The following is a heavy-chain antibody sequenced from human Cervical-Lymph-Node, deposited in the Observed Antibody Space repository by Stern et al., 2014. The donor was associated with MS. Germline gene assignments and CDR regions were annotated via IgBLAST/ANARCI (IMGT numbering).Heavy chain of an antibody. J-gene: IGHJ4*02. CDR3: ARGYSSSAS. V-gene: IGHV3-33*01. CDR2: IWYDGSNK. CDR1: GFTFSSYG. Sequence: VHLVESGGGVVQPGRSLRLSCAASGFTFSSYGMHWVRQAPGKGLEWVAVIWYDGSNKYYADSVKGRFTISRDNSKNTLYLQMNSLRAEDTAVYYCARGYSSSASWGQGTLVTVSS. D-gene: IGHD6-6*01.